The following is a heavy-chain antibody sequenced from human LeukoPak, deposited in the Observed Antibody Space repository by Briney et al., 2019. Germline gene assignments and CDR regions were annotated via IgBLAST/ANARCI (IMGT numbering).Heavy chain of an antibody. D-gene: IGHD2-15*01. CDR1: GFTFSSYG. J-gene: IGHJ4*02. CDR2: LSGSGGST. CDR3: AKAGRYCSGGNCYLFDY. V-gene: IGHV3-23*01. Sequence: GGSLRLSCAASGFTFSSYGMSWVRQAPGKGLEWVSALSGSGGSTNYADSVKGRFTISRDNSKNTLYLRMNSLRAEDTAVYYCAKAGRYCSGGNCYLFDYWGQGTLVTVSS.